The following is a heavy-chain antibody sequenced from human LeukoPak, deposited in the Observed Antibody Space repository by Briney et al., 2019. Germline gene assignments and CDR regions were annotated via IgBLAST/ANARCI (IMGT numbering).Heavy chain of an antibody. D-gene: IGHD3-3*02. V-gene: IGHV1-69*13. J-gene: IGHJ4*02. CDR2: IIPIFGTA. CDR3: ARQETPVSRGSDY. Sequence: SVKVSCKASGYTFTSYAISWVRQAPGQGLEWMGGIIPIFGTANYAQKFQGRVTITADESTSTAYMELSSLRSEDTAVYYCARQETPVSRGSDYWGQGTLVTVSS. CDR1: GYTFTSYA.